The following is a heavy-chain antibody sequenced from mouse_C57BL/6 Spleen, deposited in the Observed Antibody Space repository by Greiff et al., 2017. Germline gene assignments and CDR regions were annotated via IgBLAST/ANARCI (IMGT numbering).Heavy chain of an antibody. Sequence: QVQLQQPGAELVKPGASVKLSCKASGYTFTSYWMHWVKQRPGQGLEWIGMIHPNSGSTNYNEKFKSKAKLTVDKSSSTAYMQLSSLKYEDSAVYYCARSEYDGYYYYAMDDCGQGTSVTVAS. J-gene: IGHJ4*01. D-gene: IGHD2-3*01. CDR3: ARSEYDGYYYYAMDD. CDR1: GYTFTSYW. V-gene: IGHV1-64*01. CDR2: IHPNSGST.